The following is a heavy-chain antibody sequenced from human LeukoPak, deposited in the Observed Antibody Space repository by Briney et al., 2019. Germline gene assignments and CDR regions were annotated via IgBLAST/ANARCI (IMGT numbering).Heavy chain of an antibody. J-gene: IGHJ3*02. Sequence: PGRSLRLSCAASGFTFSSYGMHWVRQAPGKGLEWVAVISYDGSNKYYADSVKGRFTISRDNSKNTLYLQMNSLRAEDTAVYYCARAGAAMVFDAFDIWGQGTMVTVSS. CDR1: GFTFSSYG. D-gene: IGHD5-18*01. CDR3: ARAGAAMVFDAFDI. CDR2: ISYDGSNK. V-gene: IGHV3-30*03.